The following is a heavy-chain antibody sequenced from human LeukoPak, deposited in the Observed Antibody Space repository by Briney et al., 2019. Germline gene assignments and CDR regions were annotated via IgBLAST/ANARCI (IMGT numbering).Heavy chain of an antibody. J-gene: IGHJ5*02. CDR2: IHYSGTT. CDR3: ARRTENHTGCHS. D-gene: IGHD2-8*02. CDR1: GGSIDSRGYY. V-gene: IGHV4-39*01. Sequence: SETLSLTCSVSGGSIDSRGYYWGWLRQSPGKGLEWIGSIHYSGTTNDNPSLKNRLTISVDTSKNQFSLKLTSVTAADTAVYYCARRTENHTGCHSWGQGTLVTVSS.